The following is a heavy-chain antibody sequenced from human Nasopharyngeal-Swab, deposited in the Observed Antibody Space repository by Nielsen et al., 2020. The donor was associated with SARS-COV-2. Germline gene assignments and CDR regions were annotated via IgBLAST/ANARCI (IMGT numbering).Heavy chain of an antibody. Sequence: SETLSLTCTVSGGSISSYYWSWIRQPPGKGLEWIGYIYYSGSTNYNPSLKSRVTISVDTSKKQFSLKLSSVTAADTAVYYCARHDDSGYYDWFDPWGQGTLVTVSS. V-gene: IGHV4-59*08. J-gene: IGHJ5*02. CDR2: IYYSGST. D-gene: IGHD3-22*01. CDR3: ARHDDSGYYDWFDP. CDR1: GGSISSYY.